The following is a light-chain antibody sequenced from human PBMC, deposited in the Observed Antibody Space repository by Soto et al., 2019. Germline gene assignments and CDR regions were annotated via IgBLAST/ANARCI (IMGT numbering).Light chain of an antibody. CDR2: GAS. J-gene: IGKJ1*01. CDR1: QSVSSN. Sequence: EIVMTQSPATLSVSPGERASLSCRASQSVSSNLAWYRQKPGQAPRLLIYGASTRATGIPARSSGSGSGTEFTLTISSLQSEDFAVYYCQQYNNWPPWTCGQGTKVEIK. V-gene: IGKV3-15*01. CDR3: QQYNNWPPWT.